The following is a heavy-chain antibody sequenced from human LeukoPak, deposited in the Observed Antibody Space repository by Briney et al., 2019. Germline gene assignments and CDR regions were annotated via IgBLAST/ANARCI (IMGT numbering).Heavy chain of an antibody. CDR3: ASGVDTAMVYLDY. J-gene: IGHJ4*02. CDR1: GFTFSSYS. CDR2: ITSSSSTI. V-gene: IGHV3-48*04. Sequence: GGSLRLSCVASGFTFSSYSLHWVRQAPGKGLEWISYITSSSSTIYYVDSVKGRFTISRDDAKNSLYLQMNSLRAEDTAVYYCASGVDTAMVYLDYWGQGTLVTVSS. D-gene: IGHD5-18*01.